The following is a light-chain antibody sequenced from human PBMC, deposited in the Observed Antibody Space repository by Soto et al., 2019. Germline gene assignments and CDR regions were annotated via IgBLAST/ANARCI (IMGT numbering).Light chain of an antibody. Sequence: PASVSGSPGQSITISCTGTSSDVGSYNLVSWYQHHPGKAPKLMIYEVSKRPSGVSNRFSGSKSGNTASLTISGLQAEDEADYYCCSYAGSSTLVFGTGTKVTVL. J-gene: IGLJ1*01. CDR2: EVS. CDR1: SSDVGSYNL. V-gene: IGLV2-23*02. CDR3: CSYAGSSTLV.